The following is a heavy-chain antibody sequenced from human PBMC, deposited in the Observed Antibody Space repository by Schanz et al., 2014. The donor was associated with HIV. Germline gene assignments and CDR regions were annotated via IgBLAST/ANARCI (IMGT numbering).Heavy chain of an antibody. D-gene: IGHD3-3*01. CDR1: GFTFNIYG. CDR2: MRYDGNKK. J-gene: IGHJ1*01. V-gene: IGHV3-30*02. CDR3: VRDQSGRTLDYDFWRGPGY. Sequence: QVQLVESGGGVVQPGGSLRLSCATSGFTFNIYGLHWVRQAPGKGLEWVAFMRYDGNKKEYGDSGKGRFTISRDTSKNTLYLQMNSLRAEDTAIYYCVRDQSGRTLDYDFWRGPGYWGQVPLFIVSS.